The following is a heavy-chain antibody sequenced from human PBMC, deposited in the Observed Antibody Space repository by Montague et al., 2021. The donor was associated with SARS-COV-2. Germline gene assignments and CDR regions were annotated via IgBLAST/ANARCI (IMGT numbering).Heavy chain of an antibody. CDR1: GFTFSSYA. CDR2: ISYDGSNK. CDR3: ARAAQKQYVLLWFGELLHDAFDI. Sequence: SLSLSASGFTFSSYAMHWVRQAPGKGLEWVAVISYDGSNKYYADSVKGRFTISRDNSKNTLYLQVNSLRAEDTAVYYCARAAQKQYVLLWFGELLHDAFDIWGQGTMVTVSS. V-gene: IGHV3-30-3*01. J-gene: IGHJ3*02. D-gene: IGHD3-10*01.